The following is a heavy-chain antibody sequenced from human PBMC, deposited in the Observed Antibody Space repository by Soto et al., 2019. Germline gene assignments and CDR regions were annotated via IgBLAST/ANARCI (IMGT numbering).Heavy chain of an antibody. CDR2: IDPSDSYT. D-gene: IGHD3-10*01. V-gene: IGHV5-10-1*01. J-gene: IGHJ5*02. CDR3: ARREFTSSFVRFDP. CDR1: GYTFTNYW. Sequence: HGESLKISCKGSGYTFTNYWINWVHQMPGKGLEWMGTIDPSDSYTNYSPSFQGHVTISADKSISTAYLQWSSLKASDTAMYYCARREFTSSFVRFDPWGQGTLVTVSS.